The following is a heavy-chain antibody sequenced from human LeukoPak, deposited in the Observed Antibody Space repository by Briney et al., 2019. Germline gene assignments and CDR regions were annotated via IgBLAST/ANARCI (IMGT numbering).Heavy chain of an antibody. D-gene: IGHD1-26*01. V-gene: IGHV3-30-3*01. Sequence: GGSLRLSCAASGFTFSSYAMHWVRQAPGKGLEWVAVISYDGSNKYYADSVKGRFTISRDNSKNTLYLQMNSLRAEDTAVYYCATAGGYPGYYFDYWGQGTLVTVSS. CDR2: ISYDGSNK. J-gene: IGHJ4*02. CDR1: GFTFSSYA. CDR3: ATAGGYPGYYFDY.